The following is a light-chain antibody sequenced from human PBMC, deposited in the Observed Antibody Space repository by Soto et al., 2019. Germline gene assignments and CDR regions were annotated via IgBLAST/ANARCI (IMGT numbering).Light chain of an antibody. CDR2: GIS. Sequence: EIVMTQSPATLSVSPGETATLSCRASQSLTSYLAWYQQKPDQAPRLLIYGISTRATDIPARFSGSGSGTEFTLTISRPEPEDFAVYYCQQYGSSPLTFGGGTKVDIK. J-gene: IGKJ4*01. V-gene: IGKV3-15*01. CDR3: QQYGSSPLT. CDR1: QSLTSY.